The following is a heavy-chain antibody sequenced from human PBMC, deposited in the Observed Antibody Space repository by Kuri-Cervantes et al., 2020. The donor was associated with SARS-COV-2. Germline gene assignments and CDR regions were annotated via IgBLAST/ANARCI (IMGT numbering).Heavy chain of an antibody. D-gene: IGHD6-13*01. Sequence: GGSLRLSCAASGFTFSSYGMHWVRQAPGKGLEWVAVISYDGSNKYYADSVKGRFTISRDNSKNTLYLQMNSLRAEDTAVYYCARDGGGHIAAAGSYAFDIWGQGTMVTVSS. CDR1: GFTFSSYG. V-gene: IGHV3-30*03. J-gene: IGHJ3*02. CDR2: ISYDGSNK. CDR3: ARDGGGHIAAAGSYAFDI.